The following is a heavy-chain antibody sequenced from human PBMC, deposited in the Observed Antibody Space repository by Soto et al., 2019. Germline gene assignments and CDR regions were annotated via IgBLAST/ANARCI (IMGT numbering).Heavy chain of an antibody. V-gene: IGHV3-7*01. CDR1: GFTFSSYW. Sequence: PGGSLRLSCAASGFTFSSYWMSWVRQAPGKGLEWVANIKRDGSEKYYVDSVKGRFTISRDNAKNSLYLQMNSLRAEDTAVYYCASPPGYCSGGSCYSYYYYYMDVWGKGTTVTVSS. CDR3: ASPPGYCSGGSCYSYYYYYMDV. J-gene: IGHJ6*03. CDR2: IKRDGSEK. D-gene: IGHD2-15*01.